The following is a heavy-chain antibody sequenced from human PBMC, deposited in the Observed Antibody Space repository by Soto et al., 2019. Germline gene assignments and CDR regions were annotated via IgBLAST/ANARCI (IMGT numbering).Heavy chain of an antibody. Sequence: SETLSLTCTVYGGSITSNYWSWIRQPPGKGLEWIGYIFYSGRTNYNPSLKSRVTISLDTSNNQFSLKLSSVTAADTAVYYCVRDYAAGDEGDYFDYWGQGMLVTVSS. D-gene: IGHD7-27*01. CDR2: IFYSGRT. CDR1: GGSITSNY. CDR3: VRDYAAGDEGDYFDY. J-gene: IGHJ4*02. V-gene: IGHV4-59*01.